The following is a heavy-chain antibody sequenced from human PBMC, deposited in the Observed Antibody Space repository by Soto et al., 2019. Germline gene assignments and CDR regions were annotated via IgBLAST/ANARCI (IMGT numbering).Heavy chain of an antibody. CDR3: ARHAVTGLANY. CDR1: GGSIDRSNYY. CDR2: IYYSGST. Sequence: SETLSLTCNVSGGSIDRSNYYWDWLRQPPGKGLEWIGSIYYSGSTYYNPSLKSRVTISVDTSKNHFSLKLSSVTAADTAVYYCARHAVTGLANYWGQGTLVTVSS. J-gene: IGHJ4*02. D-gene: IGHD2-21*02. V-gene: IGHV4-39*01.